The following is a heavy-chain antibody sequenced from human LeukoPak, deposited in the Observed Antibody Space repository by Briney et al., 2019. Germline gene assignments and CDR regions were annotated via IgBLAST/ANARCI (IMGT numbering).Heavy chain of an antibody. CDR1: GFTFSSYA. Sequence: GGSLRLSCSASGFTFSSYAMHWVRQAPGKGLEYVSAISSNGGSTYYADSVKGRFTISRDNSKNTLFLQMNSLRAEDTAAYYCVKGGWFGQSPSDVFDMWDQGTMVTVSS. CDR2: ISSNGGST. D-gene: IGHD3-10*01. J-gene: IGHJ3*02. V-gene: IGHV3-64*04. CDR3: VKGGWFGQSPSDVFDM.